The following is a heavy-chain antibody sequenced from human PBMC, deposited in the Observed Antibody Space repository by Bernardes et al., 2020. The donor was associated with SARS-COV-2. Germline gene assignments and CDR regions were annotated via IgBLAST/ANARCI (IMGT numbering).Heavy chain of an antibody. Sequence: SETLSLTCAVYGVSFSGYYWSWIRQLPGKGLEWIGEINHSGSTNYNPSLKSRVTISVDTSKNQFSLKLSSVTAADTAVYYCARRSIAAPRRASYYYYYMDVWGKGTTVTVSS. CDR1: GVSFSGYY. V-gene: IGHV4-34*01. D-gene: IGHD6-13*01. CDR3: ARRSIAAPRRASYYYYYMDV. J-gene: IGHJ6*03. CDR2: INHSGST.